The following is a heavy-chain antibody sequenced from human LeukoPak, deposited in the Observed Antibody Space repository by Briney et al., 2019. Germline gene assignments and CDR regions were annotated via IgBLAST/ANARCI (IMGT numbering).Heavy chain of an antibody. V-gene: IGHV3-13*01. J-gene: IGHJ4*02. CDR3: ARGGIQVSGIDEFDY. D-gene: IGHD6-19*01. Sequence: GGSLRLSCAASGFTFFDYDMHWVRQVIGKGLEWVSAIGIRGDTHYSGSVKGRFTISRENAESSLYLRMNSLRAEDTAVYYCARGGIQVSGIDEFDYWGQGTLVTVSS. CDR1: GFTFFDYD. CDR2: IGIRGDT.